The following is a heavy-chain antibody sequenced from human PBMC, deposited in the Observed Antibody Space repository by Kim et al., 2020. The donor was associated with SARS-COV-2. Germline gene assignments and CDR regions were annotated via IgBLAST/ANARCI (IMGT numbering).Heavy chain of an antibody. CDR1: GYSFTSYW. D-gene: IGHD6-13*01. V-gene: IGHV5-51*01. CDR3: ARHKYGGSSWYVLYFDY. Sequence: GESLKISCKGSGYSFTSYWIGWVRQMPGKGLEWMGIIYPGDSDTRYSPSFQGQVTISADKSISTAYLQWSSLKASDTAMYYCARHKYGGSSWYVLYFDYWGQGTLVTVSS. CDR2: IYPGDSDT. J-gene: IGHJ4*02.